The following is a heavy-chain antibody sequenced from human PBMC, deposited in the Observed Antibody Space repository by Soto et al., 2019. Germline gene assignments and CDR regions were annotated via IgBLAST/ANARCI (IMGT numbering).Heavy chain of an antibody. Sequence: PGESLKISCKGSGYSFTSYWIGWVRQMPGKGLEWMGIIYPGDSDTRYSPSFQGQVTISADKSISTAYLQWSSLKASDTAMYYCARQDYYDSSGFDAFDIWGQGTMVTVSS. CDR1: GYSFTSYW. CDR2: IYPGDSDT. CDR3: ARQDYYDSSGFDAFDI. J-gene: IGHJ3*02. D-gene: IGHD3-22*01. V-gene: IGHV5-51*01.